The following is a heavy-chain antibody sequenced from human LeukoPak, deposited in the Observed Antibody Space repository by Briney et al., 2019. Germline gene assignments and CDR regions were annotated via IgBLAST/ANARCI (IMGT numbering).Heavy chain of an antibody. CDR2: IYSSGAT. Sequence: SETLSLTCTVSGGSITTYNWIWIRQTPGRAREGIGHIYSSGATKYNPSLKSRATILLDTSKNQLSLKLSSVSAADTAVYYCARRTPGPQLDEYVAYFFDHWGQGTQVTVSS. V-gene: IGHV4-4*09. D-gene: IGHD2-2*01. CDR3: ARRTPGPQLDEYVAYFFDH. J-gene: IGHJ4*02. CDR1: GGSITTYN.